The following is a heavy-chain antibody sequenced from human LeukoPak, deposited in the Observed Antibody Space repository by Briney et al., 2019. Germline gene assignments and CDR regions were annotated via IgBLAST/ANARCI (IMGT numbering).Heavy chain of an antibody. J-gene: IGHJ4*02. Sequence: GSLRLSCTASGFTFSNAWMSWVRQAPGKGLEWIGNNDQSGSTNHNPSLKGRVTISVDTSKNQFSLKLSSVTAADTAVYYCARGRRWFVYWGQGTLVTVSS. CDR3: ARGRRWFVY. D-gene: IGHD4-23*01. CDR2: NDQSGST. CDR1: GFTFSNAW. V-gene: IGHV4-34*01.